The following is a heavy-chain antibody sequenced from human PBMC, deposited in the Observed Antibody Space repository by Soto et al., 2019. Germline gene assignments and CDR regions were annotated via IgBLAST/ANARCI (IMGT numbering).Heavy chain of an antibody. D-gene: IGHD2-15*01. Sequence: QVQLQESGPGLVKPSETLSLTCTVSGGSISSYYWSWIRQPPGKGLEWIGYIYYSGSTNYNPSLSGRLTISVDTSKHHFSLELSSVTAADTAVYYCARSYRRYCSGGSCYSYYYYYMDVWGKGTTVTVSS. CDR1: GGSISSYY. CDR3: ARSYRRYCSGGSCYSYYYYYMDV. CDR2: IYYSGST. V-gene: IGHV4-59*01. J-gene: IGHJ6*03.